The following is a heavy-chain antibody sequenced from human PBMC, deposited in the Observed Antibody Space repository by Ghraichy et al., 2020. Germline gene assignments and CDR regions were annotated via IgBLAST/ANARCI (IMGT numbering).Heavy chain of an antibody. CDR1: GGSISSYY. Sequence: SETLSLTCTVSGGSISSYYWSWIRQPPGKGLEWIGYIYYSGSTNYNPSLKSRVTISVDTSKNQFSLKLSSVTAADTAVYYCARSTVTTSRIYYYYYYMDVWAKGTTVTVSS. V-gene: IGHV4-59*01. J-gene: IGHJ6*03. CDR2: IYYSGST. D-gene: IGHD4-17*01. CDR3: ARSTVTTSRIYYYYYYMDV.